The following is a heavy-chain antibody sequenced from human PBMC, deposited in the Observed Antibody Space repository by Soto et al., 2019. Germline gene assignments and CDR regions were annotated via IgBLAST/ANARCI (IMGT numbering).Heavy chain of an antibody. J-gene: IGHJ3*02. V-gene: IGHV3-23*01. D-gene: IGHD4-17*01. CDR3: AKGHFGAGNFRDASDI. CDR2: ISASGGTT. Sequence: PGGSLRLSCEASGFTFTYYPMSWVRQAPGKGLEWVSSISASGGTTYYADSVKGRFTISRDNSKNTLFLQMNGLRAEDTAVFYCAKGHFGAGNFRDASDIWGQGTMVTVSS. CDR1: GFTFTYYP.